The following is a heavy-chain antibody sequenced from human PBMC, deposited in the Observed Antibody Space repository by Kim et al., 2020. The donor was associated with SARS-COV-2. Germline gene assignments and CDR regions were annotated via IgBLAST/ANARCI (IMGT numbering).Heavy chain of an antibody. V-gene: IGHV4-34*01. D-gene: IGHD3-22*01. CDR1: GGSFSGYY. CDR2: INHSGST. Sequence: SETLSLTCAVYGGSFSGYYWSWIRQPPGKGLEWIGEINHSGSTNYNPSLKSRVTISVDTSKNQFSLKLSSVTAADTAVYYCARALGDSSGYYPKRTLDY. J-gene: IGHJ4*01. CDR3: ARALGDSSGYYPKRTLDY.